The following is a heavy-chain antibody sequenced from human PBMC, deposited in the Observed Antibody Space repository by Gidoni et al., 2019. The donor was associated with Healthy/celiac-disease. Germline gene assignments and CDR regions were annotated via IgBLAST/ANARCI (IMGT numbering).Heavy chain of an antibody. CDR2: INESGST. CDR1: GGSFSGYY. V-gene: IGHV4-34*01. CDR3: AKEDCSSGSCYVFDS. D-gene: IGHD2-15*01. J-gene: IGHJ4*02. Sequence: QVQLQQWGAGLLKPSETLSLTCGVYGGSFSGYYWTWIRQPPGKGLEWLGEINESGSTNYNPSLKGRVPMSVATSKNRFSLKLTSVTAADTAVYYCAKEDCSSGSCYVFDSWGQGTLVTVSS.